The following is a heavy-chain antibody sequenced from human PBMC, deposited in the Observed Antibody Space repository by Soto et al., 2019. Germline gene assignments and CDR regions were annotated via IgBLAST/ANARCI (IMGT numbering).Heavy chain of an antibody. V-gene: IGHV3-23*01. CDR3: ARLSYLDY. J-gene: IGHJ4*02. Sequence: GGSLRLSCAASGFSFGSYALSWVRQAPGKGLEWVSTISGSDGKTFYADSVKGRFSISRDTAQSTLYLRMNSLRADATAMYYCARLSYLDYWGQGARVTVSS. CDR1: GFSFGSYA. CDR2: ISGSDGKT.